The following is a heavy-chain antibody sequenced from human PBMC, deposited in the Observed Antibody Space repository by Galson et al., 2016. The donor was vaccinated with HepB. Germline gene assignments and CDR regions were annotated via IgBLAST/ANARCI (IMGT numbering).Heavy chain of an antibody. D-gene: IGHD2-8*01. J-gene: IGHJ4*02. CDR2: IKQDGSEE. V-gene: IGHV3-7*03. CDR1: GFTFSNFW. CDR3: ARDQGFPDGHPDPFDC. Sequence: SLRLSCAASGFTFSNFWMSWVRQAPGKGPEWVANIKQDGSEEHYLDSVKGLFTISRDNAKSSLYLQMNSLRAEDTAVYYCARDQGFPDGHPDPFDCCGQGTLVTVSS.